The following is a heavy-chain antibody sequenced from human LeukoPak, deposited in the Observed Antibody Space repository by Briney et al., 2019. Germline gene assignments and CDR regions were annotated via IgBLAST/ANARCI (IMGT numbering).Heavy chain of an antibody. V-gene: IGHV3-53*01. CDR2: IYSGGNT. CDR1: GFSVSHNY. Sequence: GGSLRLSCTASGFSVSHNYMNWVRQAPGRGLEWVALIYSGGNTHYADSVKGRFTISRDNSKNTLYLQMSSLRVEDTAVYYCTRDTPGIAASVSGGWGQGTLVTVSS. D-gene: IGHD6-13*01. CDR3: TRDTPGIAASVSGG. J-gene: IGHJ4*02.